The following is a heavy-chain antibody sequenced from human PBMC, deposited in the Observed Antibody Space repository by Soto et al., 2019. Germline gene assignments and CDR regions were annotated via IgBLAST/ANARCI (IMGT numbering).Heavy chain of an antibody. CDR3: AREGYYDSSGLYYYYGMDV. CDR1: GFTCSSYS. Sequence: GSLRLSCAASGFTCSSYSMNWVRQAPGKGLEWVSSISSSSSYIYYADSVKGRFTISRDNAKNSLYLQTNSLRAEDTAVYYCAREGYYDSSGLYYYYGMDVWGQGTTVTVSS. D-gene: IGHD3-22*01. J-gene: IGHJ6*02. CDR2: ISSSSSYI. V-gene: IGHV3-21*01.